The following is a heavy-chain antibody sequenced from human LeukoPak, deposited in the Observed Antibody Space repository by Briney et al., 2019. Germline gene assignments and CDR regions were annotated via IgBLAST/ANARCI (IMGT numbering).Heavy chain of an antibody. CDR3: VRAAKVGRDLIYDY. V-gene: IGHV3-21*01. D-gene: IGHD1-26*01. CDR1: GFTFSSYS. J-gene: IGHJ4*02. Sequence: GGSLRLSCAASGFTFSSYSMNWVRQAPGKGLEWVSSISSSGSYIYYADSVKGRFTISRDNAKNSLYLQMNSLRAEDTAVYYCVRAAKVGRDLIYDYWGQGTLVTVSS. CDR2: ISSSGSYI.